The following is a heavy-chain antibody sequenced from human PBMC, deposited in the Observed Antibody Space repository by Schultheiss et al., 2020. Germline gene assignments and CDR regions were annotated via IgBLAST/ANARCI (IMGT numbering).Heavy chain of an antibody. CDR1: GGSISSSNW. V-gene: IGHV4-4*02. J-gene: IGHJ6*03. Sequence: SETLSLTCTVSGGSISSSNWWSWVRQPPGKGLEWIGEIYRSGSTNYNPSLKSRVTISVDTSKNQFSLKLSSVTAADTAVYYCARVSGGTGTTYYYYYYMDVWGKGTTVTVSS. CDR3: ARVSGGTGTTYYYYYYMDV. D-gene: IGHD1-7*01. CDR2: IYRSGST.